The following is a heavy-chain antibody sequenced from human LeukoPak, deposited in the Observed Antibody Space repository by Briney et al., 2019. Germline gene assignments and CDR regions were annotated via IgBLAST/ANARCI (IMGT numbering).Heavy chain of an antibody. V-gene: IGHV4-61*01. J-gene: IGHJ5*02. Sequence: SETLSLTCSVSGGSVSSGSHYWSWIRQSPGKGLEWIGHIYYSGSTNYNPSLKSRVTISVDTSKNQFSLKLSSVTAADTAVYYCARAGIAAAGTWFDPWGQGTLVTVSS. D-gene: IGHD6-13*01. CDR3: ARAGIAAAGTWFDP. CDR1: GGSVSSGSHY. CDR2: IYYSGST.